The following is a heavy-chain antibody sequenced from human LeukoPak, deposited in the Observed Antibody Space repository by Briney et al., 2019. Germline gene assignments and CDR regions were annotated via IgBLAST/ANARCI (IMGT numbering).Heavy chain of an antibody. CDR1: GGSISSSSYY. CDR3: ARMSLRGDY. V-gene: IGHV4-39*01. Sequence: PETLSLTCTVSGGSISSSSYYWGWLRQPPGKELEWIGSIYYSGSTYYNPSLKSRVTISVDTSKNQLSLKLSSVTAADTAVYYCARMSLRGDYWGQGTLVTVSS. J-gene: IGHJ4*02. CDR2: IYYSGST.